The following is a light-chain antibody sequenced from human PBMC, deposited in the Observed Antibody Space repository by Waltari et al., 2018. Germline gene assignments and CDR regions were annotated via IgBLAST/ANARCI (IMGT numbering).Light chain of an antibody. CDR2: GAS. Sequence: EILMTQSPATLSVSPGERATLSCRASQSISSSLAWYQHKPGQAPRLLIYGASTRATGIPARFSGRGSETDFTLTITSLQSEDFAVYYCQQYKIWPSYTLGQGTKLDI. CDR1: QSISSS. CDR3: QQYKIWPSYT. V-gene: IGKV3-15*01. J-gene: IGKJ2*01.